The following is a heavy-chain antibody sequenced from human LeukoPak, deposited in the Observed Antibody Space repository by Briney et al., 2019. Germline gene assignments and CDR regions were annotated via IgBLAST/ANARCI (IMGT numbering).Heavy chain of an antibody. V-gene: IGHV3-74*01. D-gene: IGHD3-22*01. Sequence: GGSLRLSCAASGFTFSSNWMHWVRQAPGKGLVWVSRINNDGSGAIYADSVKGRFTISRDNAKNTLYLQMNSLRAEDTAVYYCARADSPEYYFDYWGQGTLVTVSS. CDR2: INNDGSGA. CDR1: GFTFSSNW. J-gene: IGHJ4*02. CDR3: ARADSPEYYFDY.